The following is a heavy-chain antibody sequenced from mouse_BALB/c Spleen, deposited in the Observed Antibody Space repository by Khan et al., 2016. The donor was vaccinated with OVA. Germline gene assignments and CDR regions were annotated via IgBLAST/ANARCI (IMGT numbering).Heavy chain of an antibody. V-gene: IGHV3-8*02. Sequence: EVQLQESGPSLVKPSQTLSLTCSVTGDSITSGYWNWIRQFPGNKLEYMGYMIYSGNTYYNPSLNSRISITRHTSKNQYYLQLNSVTTEDTATYCCARSTYRYAFVYWGQGTLVTVSA. D-gene: IGHD2-14*01. CDR2: MIYSGNT. CDR3: ARSTYRYAFVY. J-gene: IGHJ3*01. CDR1: GDSITSGY.